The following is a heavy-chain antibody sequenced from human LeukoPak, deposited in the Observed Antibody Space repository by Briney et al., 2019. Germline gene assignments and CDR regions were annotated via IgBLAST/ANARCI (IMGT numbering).Heavy chain of an antibody. V-gene: IGHV4-39*07. Sequence: PSETLSLTCTVSGGSISSYYWGWIRQPPGKGLEWVGRIYYRGTTYYNPSLKSRVTMSVDTSKNQFSLKLRSVTAADTAVYYCARDLDYTYRWFDPWGQGTLVTVSS. J-gene: IGHJ5*02. D-gene: IGHD4-11*01. CDR1: GGSISSYY. CDR3: ARDLDYTYRWFDP. CDR2: IYYRGTT.